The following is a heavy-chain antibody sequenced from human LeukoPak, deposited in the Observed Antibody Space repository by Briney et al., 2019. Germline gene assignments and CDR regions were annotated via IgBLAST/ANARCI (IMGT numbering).Heavy chain of an antibody. D-gene: IGHD3-9*01. V-gene: IGHV3-30-3*02. Sequence: GRSLRLSCAATGFTFSSYAMHWVRQAPGKGLEWVAGTSYDGSNKYYADSVKGRFTISRDNSKNTLYLQMNSLRAEDTAVYYCAKRLAMTGTYHFDYWGQGTLVTVSS. CDR1: GFTFSSYA. J-gene: IGHJ4*02. CDR2: TSYDGSNK. CDR3: AKRLAMTGTYHFDY.